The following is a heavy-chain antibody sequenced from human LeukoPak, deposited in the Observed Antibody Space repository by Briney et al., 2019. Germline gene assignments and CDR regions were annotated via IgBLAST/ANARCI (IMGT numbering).Heavy chain of an antibody. Sequence: PSETLSLTCTVSGYSISSGYYWGWIRQPPGKGLEWIGSIYHSGSTYYNPSLKSRVTISVDTSKNQFSLKLSSVTAADTAVYYCARHYDFWSGYPDYYMDVWGKGTTVTVSS. CDR2: IYHSGST. CDR1: GYSISSGYY. J-gene: IGHJ6*03. V-gene: IGHV4-38-2*02. D-gene: IGHD3-3*01. CDR3: ARHYDFWSGYPDYYMDV.